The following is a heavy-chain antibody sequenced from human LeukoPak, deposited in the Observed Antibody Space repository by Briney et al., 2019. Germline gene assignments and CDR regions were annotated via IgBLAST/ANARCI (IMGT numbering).Heavy chain of an antibody. Sequence: SVKVSCKASGGTFSSYAISWVRQAPGQGLEWMGRIIPIFGTANYAQKFQGRVTITTDESTSTAYMELSSLRSEDTAVYYCARGWVYDFWSGFAFDYWGQGTLVTVSS. D-gene: IGHD3-3*01. CDR3: ARGWVYDFWSGFAFDY. V-gene: IGHV1-69*05. CDR1: GGTFSSYA. CDR2: IIPIFGTA. J-gene: IGHJ4*02.